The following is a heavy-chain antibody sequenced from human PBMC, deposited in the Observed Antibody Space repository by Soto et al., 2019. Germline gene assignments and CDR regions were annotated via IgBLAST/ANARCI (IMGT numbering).Heavy chain of an antibody. D-gene: IGHD6-19*01. V-gene: IGHV3-30*02. CDR2: IWYDGRNT. CDR1: GFTFSRYG. Sequence: GGSLRLSCAAPGFTFSRYGLHSDRQAPGKGLEWVAVIWYDGRNTHYADSVKGRFTISRDSSKNTVSLEMTSLRAEDTAVYYCAKGGRQWLVTSDFNYWGQGALVTVSS. CDR3: AKGGRQWLVTSDFNY. J-gene: IGHJ4*02.